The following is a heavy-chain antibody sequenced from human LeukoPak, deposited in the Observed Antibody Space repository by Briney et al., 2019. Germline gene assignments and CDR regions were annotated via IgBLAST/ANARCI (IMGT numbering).Heavy chain of an antibody. D-gene: IGHD3-22*01. CDR1: GFTFSSYG. Sequence: GGTLRLSCAASGFTFSSYGMSWVRQAPGQGLEWVSGISGSGGKTDYADSVKGRFTISRDNSKNTLYLQMNSPRAEDTALYYCAKYLSSGFLYYFDYWGQGTLVTVSS. J-gene: IGHJ4*02. CDR2: ISGSGGKT. CDR3: AKYLSSGFLYYFDY. V-gene: IGHV3-23*01.